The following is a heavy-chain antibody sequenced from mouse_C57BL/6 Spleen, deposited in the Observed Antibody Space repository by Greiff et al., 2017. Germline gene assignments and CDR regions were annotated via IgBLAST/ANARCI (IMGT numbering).Heavy chain of an antibody. CDR1: GYTFTSYW. J-gene: IGHJ1*03. V-gene: IGHV1-61*01. CDR2: IYPSDSET. D-gene: IGHD1-1*01. CDR3: ARYGFSTWWYFDV. Sequence: VQLQQPGAELVRPGSSVKLSCKASGYTFTSYWMDWVKQRPGQGLEWIGNIYPSDSETNYNQKFKDKATLTVDKSSSTAYMQLSSLTSEDSAVYSCARYGFSTWWYFDVWGTGTTVTVSS.